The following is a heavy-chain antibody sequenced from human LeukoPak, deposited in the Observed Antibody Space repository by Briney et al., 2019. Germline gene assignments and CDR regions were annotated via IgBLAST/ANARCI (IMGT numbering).Heavy chain of an antibody. CDR1: GFTFSSYA. CDR2: ISGSGGST. V-gene: IGHV3-23*01. Sequence: GGSLRLSCAASGFTFSSYAMSWVRQAPGKGLEWVSAISGSGGSTYYADSVKGRFTISRDNSKNTLYLQMNSLRAEDTAVYYCAKEAYYDILSGSEAEGFMDVWGKGTAVIVSS. J-gene: IGHJ6*03. CDR3: AKEAYYDILSGSEAEGFMDV. D-gene: IGHD3-9*01.